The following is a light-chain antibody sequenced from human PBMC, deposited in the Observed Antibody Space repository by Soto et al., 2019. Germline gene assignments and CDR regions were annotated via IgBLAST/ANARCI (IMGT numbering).Light chain of an antibody. CDR3: QQRRSWPPTIT. V-gene: IGKV3-11*01. Sequence: EIVLTQSPATLSLSPGERATLSCRASQSVSTYLAWYQQRPGQAPSLLIYDASYRATDIPPRFSGSGSGTDFTLTISSLEPEDFAVYYCQQRRSWPPTITFGQGTRLEIK. CDR1: QSVSTY. J-gene: IGKJ5*01. CDR2: DAS.